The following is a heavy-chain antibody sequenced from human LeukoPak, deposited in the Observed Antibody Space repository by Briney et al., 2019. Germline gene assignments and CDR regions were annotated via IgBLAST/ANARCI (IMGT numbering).Heavy chain of an antibody. CDR3: AKDRYYDSSGPDAFDI. V-gene: IGHV3-23*01. CDR2: ISGSGGST. J-gene: IGHJ3*02. Sequence: GGSLRFSCAASGFTFSSYAMSWVRQAPGKGLEGVSAISGSGGSTYYADSVKGRITISRDNSKNTLYLQMNSLRAEDTAVYYCAKDRYYDSSGPDAFDIWGQGTMVTVSS. CDR1: GFTFSSYA. D-gene: IGHD3-22*01.